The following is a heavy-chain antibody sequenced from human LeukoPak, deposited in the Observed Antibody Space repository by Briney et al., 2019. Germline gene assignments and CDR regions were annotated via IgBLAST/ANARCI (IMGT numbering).Heavy chain of an antibody. CDR3: ARVGFIPDAFDI. V-gene: IGHV3-74*01. CDR1: GFTVRSYW. Sequence: GGSLRLSYAASGFTVRSYWMHWVRQAPGKGLVWVSRINSDGSSTTYADSVKGRSTISRDNAKKTLYLQMNSLRAEDTAVYYCARVGFIPDAFDIWGQGTMVAVSS. J-gene: IGHJ3*02. D-gene: IGHD3-16*01. CDR2: INSDGSST.